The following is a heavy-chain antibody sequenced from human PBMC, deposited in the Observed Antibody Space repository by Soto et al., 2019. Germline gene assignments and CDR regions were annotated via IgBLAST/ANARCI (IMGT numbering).Heavy chain of an antibody. CDR1: GFTFTNSA. D-gene: IGHD2-2*01. J-gene: IGHJ6*02. Sequence: GASVKVSCKASGFTFTNSAVQWVRQARGQRLEWIGWIVVGSGNTNYAQKFQERVTITRDMSTSTAYMELSSLRSEDTAVYYCARVDISTSFPGNYYGMDVWGQGTTVTVSS. CDR3: ARVDISTSFPGNYYGMDV. V-gene: IGHV1-58*01. CDR2: IVVGSGNT.